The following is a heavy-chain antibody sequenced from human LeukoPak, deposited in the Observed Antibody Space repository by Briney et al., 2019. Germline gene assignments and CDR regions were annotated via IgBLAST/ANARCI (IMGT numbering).Heavy chain of an antibody. CDR2: ISRNGDNI. V-gene: IGHV3-9*01. CDR3: ARLIAATITPLDY. J-gene: IGHJ4*02. CDR1: GFIFDDYA. Sequence: PGGSLRLSCVASGFIFDDYAIHWVRQAPGRGLEWVSGISRNGDNIAYADSVKGRFTISRDNAKNSLYLQMNSLRAEDTAVYYCARLIAATITPLDYWGQGTLVTVSS. D-gene: IGHD5-12*01.